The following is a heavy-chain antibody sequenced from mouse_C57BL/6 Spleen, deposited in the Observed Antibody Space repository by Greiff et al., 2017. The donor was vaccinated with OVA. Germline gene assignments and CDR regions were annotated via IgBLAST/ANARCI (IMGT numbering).Heavy chain of an antibody. J-gene: IGHJ3*01. D-gene: IGHD3-2*02. V-gene: IGHV14-4*01. CDR1: GFNIKDDY. Sequence: EVQLVESGAELVRPGASVKLSCTASGFNIKDDYMHWVKQRPEQGLEWIGWIDPENGDTEYASKFQGKATITADTSSNTAYLQLSSLTSEDTAVYYCTSRQLRLPWFAYWGQGTLVTVSA. CDR2: IDPENGDT. CDR3: TSRQLRLPWFAY.